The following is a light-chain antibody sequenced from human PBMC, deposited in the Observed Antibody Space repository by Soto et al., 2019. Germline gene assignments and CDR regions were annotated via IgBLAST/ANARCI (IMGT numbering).Light chain of an antibody. V-gene: IGKV1-39*01. J-gene: IGKJ4*01. CDR2: AAS. Sequence: DIQVTQSPSSLSASVGDRVTITCRAGQYIGRYLNWYQQKPGKAPKLLIYAASSLHSGVPSRFSGSGSGTDFTLTIGSLQPEDFATYSCQQTYRTPLTFGGGTKV. CDR1: QYIGRY. CDR3: QQTYRTPLT.